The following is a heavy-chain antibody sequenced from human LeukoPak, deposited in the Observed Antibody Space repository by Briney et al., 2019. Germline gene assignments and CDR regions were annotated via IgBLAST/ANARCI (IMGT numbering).Heavy chain of an antibody. D-gene: IGHD2-2*01. CDR1: GLTFSSYA. Sequence: GGSLTLSCAASGLTFSSYAMHWARHAPGRGLEWVAVISYEGSHKFYADSVKGRFTISRHNTKNTLYLQMNSLRAEDTAVYYCARDGPQIVPAVPSGYWGQGTLVTVSS. V-gene: IGHV3-30-3*01. J-gene: IGHJ4*02. CDR2: ISYEGSHK. CDR3: ARDGPQIVPAVPSGY.